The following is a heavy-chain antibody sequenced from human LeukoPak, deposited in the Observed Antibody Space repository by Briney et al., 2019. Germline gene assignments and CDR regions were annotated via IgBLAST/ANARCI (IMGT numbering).Heavy chain of an antibody. CDR2: ISYDGSNK. CDR1: GFTFSSYG. Sequence: GRSLRLSCAASGFTFSSYGMHWVRQAPGKGLEWVAVISYDGSNKYYADSVKGRFTIYRDNPKNTLYLQMNSLRAEDTAVYYCAKEGVGATYLDYWGQGTLVTVSS. J-gene: IGHJ4*02. V-gene: IGHV3-30*18. D-gene: IGHD1-26*01. CDR3: AKEGVGATYLDY.